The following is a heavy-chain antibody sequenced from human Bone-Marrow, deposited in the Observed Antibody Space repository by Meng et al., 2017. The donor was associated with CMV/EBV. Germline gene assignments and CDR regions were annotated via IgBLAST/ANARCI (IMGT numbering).Heavy chain of an antibody. D-gene: IGHD6-13*01. Sequence: LRLSCAVDGGSFSGYYWSWIRQPPGKGLEWSGEINHSGSTNDNPSLKSRVTISVDTSKNQFSLKLSSVTAADTAVYYCASSSSWYWFDPWGQGTLVTVSS. CDR3: ASSSSWYWFDP. CDR1: GGSFSGYY. V-gene: IGHV4-34*01. CDR2: INHSGST. J-gene: IGHJ5*02.